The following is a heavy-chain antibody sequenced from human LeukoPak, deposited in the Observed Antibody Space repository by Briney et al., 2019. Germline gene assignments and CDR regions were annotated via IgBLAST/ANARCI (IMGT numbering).Heavy chain of an antibody. CDR1: RFTFNSYN. J-gene: IGHJ4*02. D-gene: IGHD6-13*01. CDR3: ARDPYSTFLAAAGTFLL. CDR2: IKSSSTTI. V-gene: IGHV3-48*01. Sequence: TGGSLRLSCTASRFTFNSYNMNWVRQAPGKGLEWVSYIKSSSTTIYYTASVKGRFTIARDNAQNSLYLQMNSLRAEDTAVYYCARDPYSTFLAAAGTFLLWGQGTLVTVSS.